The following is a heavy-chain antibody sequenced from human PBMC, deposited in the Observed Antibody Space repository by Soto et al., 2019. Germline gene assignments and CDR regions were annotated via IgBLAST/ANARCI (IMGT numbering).Heavy chain of an antibody. D-gene: IGHD2-2*01. CDR3: AREDSIIIPAVSDF. V-gene: IGHV3-21*01. Sequence: PWGSLRLSCVVAGFTVNNYGINWVRQAPGKGLEWVSTVSKSDYTYYSDSVKGRFTISRDNAKNSVSLQMNTLRAEDTAVYYCAREDSIIIPAVSDFWGQGTLVTVSS. CDR1: GFTVNNYG. J-gene: IGHJ4*02. CDR2: VSKSDYT.